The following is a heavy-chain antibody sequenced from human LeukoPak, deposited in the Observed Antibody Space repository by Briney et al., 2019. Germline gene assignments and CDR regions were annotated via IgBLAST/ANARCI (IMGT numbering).Heavy chain of an antibody. D-gene: IGHD3-16*02. CDR1: GGSISSGGYS. CDR3: ARGMDLPLWGELSLYFDY. V-gene: IGHV4-30-4*07. CDR2: IYYSGST. Sequence: MSSETLSLTCAVSGGSISSGGYSWSWIRQPPGKGLEWIGYIYYSGSTYYNPSLKSRVTISVDTSKNQLSLKLSSVTAADTAVYYCARGMDLPLWGELSLYFDYWGQGTLVTVSS. J-gene: IGHJ4*02.